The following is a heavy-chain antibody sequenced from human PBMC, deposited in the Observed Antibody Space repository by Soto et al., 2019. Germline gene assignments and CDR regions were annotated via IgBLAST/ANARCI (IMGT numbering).Heavy chain of an antibody. CDR1: GYTFTGYY. Sequence: QVQLVQSGAEVKKPGASVKVSCKASGYTFTGYYMHWVRQAPGQGLEWMGWINPNSGGTNYAQKFQGWVTMTRDTSISTDYMELSRLRSDDTAVYYCALVAVAGPHDAFDIWGQGTMVTVSS. V-gene: IGHV1-2*04. CDR2: INPNSGGT. J-gene: IGHJ3*02. CDR3: ALVAVAGPHDAFDI. D-gene: IGHD6-19*01.